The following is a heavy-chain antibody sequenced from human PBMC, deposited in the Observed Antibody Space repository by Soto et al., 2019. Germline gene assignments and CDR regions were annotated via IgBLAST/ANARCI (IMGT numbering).Heavy chain of an antibody. V-gene: IGHV3-11*01. CDR2: ISSSGSTI. D-gene: IGHD6-13*01. CDR3: ARDGKLVNYYYYGMDV. CDR1: GFTFSDYY. Sequence: GGSLRLSCAASGFTFSDYYMSWIRQAPGKGLEWVSYISSSGSTIYYADSVKGRFTISRDNAKNSLYLQMNSLRAEDTAVYYCARDGKLVNYYYYGMDVWGQGTTVTVSS. J-gene: IGHJ6*02.